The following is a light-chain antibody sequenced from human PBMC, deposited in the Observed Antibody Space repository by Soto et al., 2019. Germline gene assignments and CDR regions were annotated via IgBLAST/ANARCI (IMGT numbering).Light chain of an antibody. V-gene: IGKV1-9*01. CDR3: QQLNTYPFT. CDR2: SAS. Sequence: DIQLTQTPSFLSASIGDRVTITCRASQGINSYLAWYQQKPGKAPKLLIYSASTLHSGVPSRFSGSESGTEFTLTISSLQPDDFATYYSQQLNTYPFTFGPGTKLDIK. CDR1: QGINSY. J-gene: IGKJ3*01.